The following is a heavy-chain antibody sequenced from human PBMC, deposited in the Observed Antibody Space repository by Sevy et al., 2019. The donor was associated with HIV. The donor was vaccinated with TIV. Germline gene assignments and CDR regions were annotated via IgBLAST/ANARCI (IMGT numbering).Heavy chain of an antibody. D-gene: IGHD3-10*01. CDR3: ATYVEGITYHMDV. J-gene: IGHJ6*03. V-gene: IGHV1-18*01. Sequence: ASVKVSCKASGYTFNFYGFTWVRQAPGQGLEWMGWISGHNGNSNYAQKFLGRVTMTTDTATNTGFMELRSLRSDDTAVYYCATYVEGITYHMDVWGKGTTVTVSS. CDR2: ISGHNGNS. CDR1: GYTFNFYG.